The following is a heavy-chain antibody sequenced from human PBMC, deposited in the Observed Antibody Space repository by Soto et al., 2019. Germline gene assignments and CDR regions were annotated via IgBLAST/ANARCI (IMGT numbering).Heavy chain of an antibody. D-gene: IGHD3-10*01. J-gene: IGHJ3*02. CDR3: AAYRPRYCDYYDAFDI. CDR1: GFTFTSSA. CDR2: IVVGSGNT. Sequence: GASVKVSCKASGFTFTSSAVQWVRQARGQRLEWIGWIVVGSGNTNYAQKFQERVTITRDMSTSTAYMELSSLRSEDTAVYYCAAYRPRYCDYYDAFDIWGQGTMVTVSS. V-gene: IGHV1-58*01.